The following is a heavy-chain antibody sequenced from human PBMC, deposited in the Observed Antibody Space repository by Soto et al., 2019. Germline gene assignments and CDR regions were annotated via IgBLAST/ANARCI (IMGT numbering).Heavy chain of an antibody. D-gene: IGHD3-10*01. CDR3: ASSYGSGYRAFDY. CDR1: GDTFNFYS. CDR2: VNPIVSMS. V-gene: IGHV1-69*02. Sequence: QVQLVQSGAEVKRPGSSVKVSCKASGDTFNFYSINWVRQAPGLGLEWMGRVNPIVSMSNYAQKFQGRVTXTXDXXTSTAYMELSSLRSEDTAIYYCASSYGSGYRAFDYGGQGALVTVSS. J-gene: IGHJ4*02.